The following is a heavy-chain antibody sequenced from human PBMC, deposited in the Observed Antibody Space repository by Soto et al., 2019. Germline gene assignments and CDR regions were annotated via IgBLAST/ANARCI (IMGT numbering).Heavy chain of an antibody. CDR3: AREAGGSGSYYKWYNWFDP. V-gene: IGHV4-59*01. J-gene: IGHJ5*02. Sequence: SDTLSLTCTVSGGSISSYYWSWIRQPPGKGLEWIGYIYYTGLSNSNPSLNSRVTMSVDTSKNQFSLKLSSVTAADTAVYYCAREAGGSGSYYKWYNWFDPWGQGTLVTVSS. CDR2: IYYTGLS. CDR1: GGSISSYY. D-gene: IGHD3-10*01.